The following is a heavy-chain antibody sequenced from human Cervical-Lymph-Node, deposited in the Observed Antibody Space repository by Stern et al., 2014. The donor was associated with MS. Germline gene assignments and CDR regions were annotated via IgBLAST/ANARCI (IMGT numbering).Heavy chain of an antibody. CDR1: GFTFSYYS. J-gene: IGHJ5*02. CDR3: ARGTVTAYNWFDP. D-gene: IGHD4-11*01. V-gene: IGHV3-21*01. Sequence: EMQLVESGGGLVKPGGSLRLSCAASGFTFSYYSMNWVRQAPGKGLEWVACISTVSTYIYYADSVKGRFTISRDNAQNSLYLQMNSLRAEDTAVYYCARGTVTAYNWFDPWGQGTLVTVSS. CDR2: ISTVSTYI.